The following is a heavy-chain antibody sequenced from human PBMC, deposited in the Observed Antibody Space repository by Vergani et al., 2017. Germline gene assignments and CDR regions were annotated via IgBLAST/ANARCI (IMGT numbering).Heavy chain of an antibody. J-gene: IGHJ4*02. Sequence: QVQVVQSGAEVKKSGASVKVSCKTSGYTFSNYYMHWVRQAPGQGLEWMGIINPSGGHTNYAQKFQGRVTMTRDTSTSTVYMELSSLRSEDTAIYYCVRGDYGILTGYLYWGQGTLVTVSA. CDR1: GYTFSNYY. CDR3: VRGDYGILTGYLY. CDR2: INPSGGHT. V-gene: IGHV1-46*03. D-gene: IGHD3-9*01.